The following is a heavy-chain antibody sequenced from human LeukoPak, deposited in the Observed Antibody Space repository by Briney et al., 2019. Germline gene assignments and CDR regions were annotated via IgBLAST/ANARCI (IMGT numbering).Heavy chain of an antibody. CDR3: ARAGLYTSSGDSNDAFDM. D-gene: IGHD6-6*01. J-gene: IGHJ3*02. V-gene: IGHV3-21*01. CDR1: GFTFNS. CDR2: IGSSSSYI. Sequence: GGSLRLSCAASGFTFNSMNWVRQAPGKGLEWVSSIGSSSSYIYYADSVKGQFTFSRDNAKNSLYLQMNSLRAEDTAVYYCARAGLYTSSGDSNDAFDMWGQGTMVTVSS.